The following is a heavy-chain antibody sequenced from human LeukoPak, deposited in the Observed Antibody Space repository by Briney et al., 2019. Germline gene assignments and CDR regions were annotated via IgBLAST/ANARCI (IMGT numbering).Heavy chain of an antibody. D-gene: IGHD6-13*01. J-gene: IGHJ4*02. Sequence: ASVKVSCKASGYTFTGYYMHWVRQAPGQGLEWMGWINPNNGGTSYAQKFQGRVTMTRDTSITTAYMELPSLTSDDTAVYYCARGYSSPVPNFDYXXQGXLXXVSS. CDR1: GYTFTGYY. V-gene: IGHV1-2*02. CDR3: ARGYSSPVPNFDY. CDR2: INPNNGGT.